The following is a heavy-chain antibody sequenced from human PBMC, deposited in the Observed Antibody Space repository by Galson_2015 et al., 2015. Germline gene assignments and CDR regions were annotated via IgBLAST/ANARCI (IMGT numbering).Heavy chain of an antibody. Sequence: CAISGDSVSSHSAAWNWIRQSPSRGLKWLGRTYYRSKWDNDYAVSVKSRITINPDTSKNQFSLQLNSVTPEDTAVYYCARNSYGYRPTYYFYYGMDVWGQGTTVTVSS. J-gene: IGHJ6*02. CDR3: ARNSYGYRPTYYFYYGMDV. CDR2: TYYRSKWDN. CDR1: GDSVSSHSAA. D-gene: IGHD5-18*01. V-gene: IGHV6-1*01.